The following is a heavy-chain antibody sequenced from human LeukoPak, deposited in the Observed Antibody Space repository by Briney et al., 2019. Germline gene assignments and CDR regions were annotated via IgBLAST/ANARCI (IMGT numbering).Heavy chain of an antibody. CDR2: IKTKDDGGTT. V-gene: IGHV3-15*01. D-gene: IGHD1-26*01. Sequence: PGGSLRLSCAASGFTFNNAWMSWVRQAPGKGLEWLGRIKTKDDGGTTKYAAPVKGRFTISRDDSNNTLYLQMNSLTADDTAVYFCSILKAGATRSFDYWGQGTLVTVSS. CDR3: SILKAGATRSFDY. CDR1: GFTFNNAW. J-gene: IGHJ4*02.